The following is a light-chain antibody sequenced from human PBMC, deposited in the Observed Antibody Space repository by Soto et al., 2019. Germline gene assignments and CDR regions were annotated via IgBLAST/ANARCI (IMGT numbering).Light chain of an antibody. V-gene: IGKV3-11*01. CDR2: AAS. J-gene: IGKJ4*01. CDR3: QQRSDCPPSLT. Sequence: PGERATLSCRASQSVSSSLAWYQQKPGQAPRLLIYAASNRATGIPTRFSGSGSGTDFTLTISSLEPEDFGVYYCQQRSDCPPSLTFGGGTKVEIK. CDR1: QSVSSS.